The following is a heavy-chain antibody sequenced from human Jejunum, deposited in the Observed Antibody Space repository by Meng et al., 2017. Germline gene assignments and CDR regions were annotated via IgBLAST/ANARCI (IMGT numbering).Heavy chain of an antibody. CDR1: GGSLKDFY. Sequence: QVPLQQWGAGLLKPSETLSLTCAGSGGSLKDFYWNWIRQPPGKGLEWIGEISHSGSTNYNPSLKSRVTISVDRSQNQLSLKLTSVSGTDTAVYFCARALGAYGDSGFAYWGQGALVTVSS. CDR3: ARALGAYGDSGFAY. J-gene: IGHJ4*02. V-gene: IGHV4-34*01. CDR2: ISHSGST. D-gene: IGHD4-17*01.